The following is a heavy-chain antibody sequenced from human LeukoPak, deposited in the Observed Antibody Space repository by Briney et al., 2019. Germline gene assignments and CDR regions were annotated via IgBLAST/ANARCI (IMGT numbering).Heavy chain of an antibody. CDR3: ARDYADYVGYFFFDY. D-gene: IGHD4-17*01. Sequence: GGSLRLSCAASGFTFSDFNMNWIRQAPGKGLEWVSYTSTSGSSTYYADSVKGRFTMSRDNAKNSLYLQMNSLRAEDTAVYYCARDYADYVGYFFFDYWGQGTLVTVSS. CDR1: GFTFSDFN. V-gene: IGHV3-11*01. CDR2: TSTSGSST. J-gene: IGHJ4*02.